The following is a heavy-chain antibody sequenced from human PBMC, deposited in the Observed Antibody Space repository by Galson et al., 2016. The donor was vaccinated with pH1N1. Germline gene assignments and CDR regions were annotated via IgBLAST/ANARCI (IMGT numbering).Heavy chain of an antibody. CDR3: AKAVGGYSYGTTDS. Sequence: SCKASGGIFSSYAINWVRQAPGQGLEWMGGNIPIFGTTKYAQKFQGRLTITTDESTSTPYMELSSLRSDDTAVYYCAKAVGGYSYGTTDSWGQGTLVTVSS. V-gene: IGHV1-69*05. J-gene: IGHJ4*02. CDR2: NIPIFGTT. D-gene: IGHD5-18*01. CDR1: GGIFSSYA.